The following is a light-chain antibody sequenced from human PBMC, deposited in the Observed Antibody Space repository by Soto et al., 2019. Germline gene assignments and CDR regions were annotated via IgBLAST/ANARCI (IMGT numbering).Light chain of an antibody. J-gene: IGKJ2*01. Sequence: EIVLTQSPGTLSLSPGERATLSCRASQSVSSNYLAWYQQKPGQTPRLLIYGASSRPTGIPDRFSGSGSGTDFTLTISSLEPEDFAVYYCQQYGSSPYTFGQGTKLEIK. CDR1: QSVSSNY. CDR2: GAS. V-gene: IGKV3-20*01. CDR3: QQYGSSPYT.